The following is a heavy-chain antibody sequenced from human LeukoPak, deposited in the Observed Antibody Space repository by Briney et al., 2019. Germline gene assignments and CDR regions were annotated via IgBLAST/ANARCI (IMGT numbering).Heavy chain of an antibody. CDR1: GFMFSSFW. CDR2: TNSDGSTT. Sequence: GGSLRLSCAASGFMFSSFWMHWVRQVPGKGLVWVSHTNSDGSTTDYADSVRGRFTISRDNAKNTLYLQMNSLKTEDTAVYYCTTDPDYWGDYWGQGTLVTVSS. D-gene: IGHD7-27*01. CDR3: TTDPDYWGDY. J-gene: IGHJ4*02. V-gene: IGHV3-74*01.